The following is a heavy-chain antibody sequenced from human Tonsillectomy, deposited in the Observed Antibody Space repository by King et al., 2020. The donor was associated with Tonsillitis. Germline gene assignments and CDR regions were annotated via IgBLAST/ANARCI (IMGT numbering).Heavy chain of an antibody. Sequence: VQLQESGPGLVKPSETLSLTCAVSGYSISSGYYWGWIRQPPGKGLEWIGSIYHSGSTYYNPSLKSRVTISVDTSKNQFSLKLSSVTAADTAVYYCARVCGGYVGSWGQGPLVTFSS. CDR2: IYHSGST. J-gene: IGHJ4*02. CDR3: ARVCGGYVGS. D-gene: IGHD2-21*01. V-gene: IGHV4-38-2*01. CDR1: GYSISSGYY.